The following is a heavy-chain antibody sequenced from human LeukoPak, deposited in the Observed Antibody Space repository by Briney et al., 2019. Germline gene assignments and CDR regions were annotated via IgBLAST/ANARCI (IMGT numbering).Heavy chain of an antibody. CDR3: ARQGYYDFWSGYGDAFDI. Sequence: SETLSLTCTVSGGSISSSSYYGGWIPQPPGKGLGWIGSIYYSGSTYYNPSLKSRVTISVDTSKNQFSLKLSSVTAADTAVYYCARQGYYDFWSGYGDAFDIWGQGTMVTVSS. J-gene: IGHJ3*02. CDR1: GGSISSSSYY. CDR2: IYYSGST. D-gene: IGHD3-3*01. V-gene: IGHV4-39*01.